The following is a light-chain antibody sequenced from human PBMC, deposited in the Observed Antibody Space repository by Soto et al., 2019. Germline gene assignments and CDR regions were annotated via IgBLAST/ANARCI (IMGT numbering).Light chain of an antibody. Sequence: QSVLTQPPSASGTPGQRVTISCSGSSSNIGSYTVNWYQQFPGTAPKLLFYGDNRRPSGVPDRFSDSKSGTSASLAISGLQSEDEADYYCAAWDDSLKGWVFGGGTQLTVL. CDR1: SSNIGSYT. CDR2: GDN. CDR3: AAWDDSLKGWV. V-gene: IGLV1-44*01. J-gene: IGLJ3*02.